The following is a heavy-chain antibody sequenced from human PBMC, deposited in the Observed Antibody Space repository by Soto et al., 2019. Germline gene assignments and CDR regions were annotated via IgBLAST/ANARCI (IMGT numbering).Heavy chain of an antibody. Sequence: QVQLVESGGGVVQPGTSLRLSCAPSGFTFSSYVMHWVCQAPGKGLEWVAVVHYDGTKKYYADSVRGQFTISRDNSENILYLQMNSLRPDDTAVYFCARETSYDFWSGPQTMDVWGQGTTVTVSS. V-gene: IGHV3-33*01. CDR3: ARETSYDFWSGPQTMDV. J-gene: IGHJ6*02. CDR2: VHYDGTKK. CDR1: GFTFSSYV. D-gene: IGHD3-3*01.